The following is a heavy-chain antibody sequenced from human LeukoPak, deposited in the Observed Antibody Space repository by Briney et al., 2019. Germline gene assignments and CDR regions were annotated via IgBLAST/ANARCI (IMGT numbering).Heavy chain of an antibody. CDR1: GFTFISYW. V-gene: IGHV3-7*01. J-gene: IGHJ6*04. CDR3: AELGITMIGGV. Sequence: GGSLRLSCAASGFTFISYWMTWVRQAPGKGLEWVANIKQDGSEKYYVDSVKGRFTISRDNAKNSLYLQMNSLRAEDTAVYYCAELGITMIGGVWGKGTTVTISS. CDR2: IKQDGSEK. D-gene: IGHD3-10*02.